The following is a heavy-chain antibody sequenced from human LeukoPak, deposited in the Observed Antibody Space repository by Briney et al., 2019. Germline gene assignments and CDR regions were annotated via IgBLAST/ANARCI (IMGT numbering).Heavy chain of an antibody. CDR3: AKDIAAAGTDAFDI. D-gene: IGHD6-13*01. J-gene: IGHJ3*02. CDR2: ISWNSGSI. Sequence: GRSLRLSCAASGFTFDDYAMHWVRRAPGKGLEWVSGISWNSGSIGYADSVKGRFTISRDNAKNSLYLQMNSLRAEDMALYYCAKDIAAAGTDAFDIWGQGIMVTVSS. CDR1: GFTFDDYA. V-gene: IGHV3-9*03.